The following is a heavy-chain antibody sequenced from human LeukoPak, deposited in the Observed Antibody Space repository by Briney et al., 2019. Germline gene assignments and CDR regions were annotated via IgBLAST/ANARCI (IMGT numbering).Heavy chain of an antibody. CDR2: ISWNSGTI. J-gene: IGHJ4*02. V-gene: IGHV3-9*01. D-gene: IGHD6-19*01. Sequence: GRSLRLSCAGSGFIFNNYAMHWVRQPPGKGLEWVSGISWNSGTIDYADSVRGRFTISRNNAKNSLYLQMDSLRVEDTAFYYCAKDNRRHYTSGPNPDSLHWGQGALVTVSS. CDR3: AKDNRRHYTSGPNPDSLH. CDR1: GFIFNNYA.